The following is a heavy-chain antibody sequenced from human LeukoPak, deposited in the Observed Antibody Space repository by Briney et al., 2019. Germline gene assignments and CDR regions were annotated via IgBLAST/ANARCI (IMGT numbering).Heavy chain of an antibody. J-gene: IGHJ4*02. CDR2: IYYSGST. V-gene: IGHV4-59*08. CDR3: ARHFGIVVAGTSFDY. Sequence: PSETLSLTCTVSGGSISSYYWSWIRQPPGKGLEWIGYIYYSGSTTHNPSLKSRVTISVDTSKNQFSLKLSSVTAADTAVYYCARHFGIVVAGTSFDYWSQGTLVTVSS. D-gene: IGHD6-19*01. CDR1: GGSISSYY.